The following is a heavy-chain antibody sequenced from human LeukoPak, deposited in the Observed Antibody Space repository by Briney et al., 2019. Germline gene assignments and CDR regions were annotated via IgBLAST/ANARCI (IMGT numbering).Heavy chain of an antibody. D-gene: IGHD3-16*01. CDR1: GFTFSSYA. J-gene: IGHJ4*02. CDR3: AGGKGLDY. V-gene: IGHV3-30-3*01. CDR2: ISYDGSNK. Sequence: GGSLRLSCAASGFTFSSYAMHWVRQAPGKGLEWVAVISYDGSNKYYADSVKGRFTISRDNSKNTLYLQMNSLGAEDTAVYYCAGGKGLDYWGQGTLVTVLS.